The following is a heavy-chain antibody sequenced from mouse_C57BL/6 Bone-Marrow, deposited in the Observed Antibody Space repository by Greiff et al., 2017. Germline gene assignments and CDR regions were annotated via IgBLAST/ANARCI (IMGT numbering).Heavy chain of an antibody. J-gene: IGHJ4*01. CDR2: IYPRSGNT. CDR1: GYTFTSYG. V-gene: IGHV1-81*01. Sequence: QVQLKESGAELARPGASVKLSCKASGYTFTSYGISWVKQRTGQGLEWIGEIYPRSGNTYYNEKFKGKATLTADKSSSTAYMELRSLTSEDSAVYFCARGVVRWGAMDYWGQGTSDTVSS. D-gene: IGHD1-1*01. CDR3: ARGVVRWGAMDY.